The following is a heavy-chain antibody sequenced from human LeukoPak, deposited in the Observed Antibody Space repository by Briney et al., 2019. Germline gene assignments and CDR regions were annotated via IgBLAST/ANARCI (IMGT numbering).Heavy chain of an antibody. CDR1: GFTFSSYA. V-gene: IGHV3-23*01. CDR3: AKDNMVTMVRGVMADY. CDR2: ISGSGGST. Sequence: GGSLRLSCAASGFTFSSYAMSWVRQAPGKGLEWVSAISGSGGSTYYADSVKGRFTISRDNSKNTLYLQMNSLRAEDTAVYYCAKDNMVTMVRGVMADYWGQGTLVTVSS. D-gene: IGHD3-10*01. J-gene: IGHJ4*02.